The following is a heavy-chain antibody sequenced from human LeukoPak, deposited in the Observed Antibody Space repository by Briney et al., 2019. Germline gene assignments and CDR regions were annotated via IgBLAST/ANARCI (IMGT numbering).Heavy chain of an antibody. V-gene: IGHV3-21*01. CDR3: ARVGSGTYSFDY. D-gene: IGHD1-26*01. Sequence: PGGSLRLSCAASGFTFSSYAMSWVRQAPGKGLEWVSSISTSSSYINSADSVKGRFTISRDNAKNSLYLQMNSLRAEDTAVYYCARVGSGTYSFDYCGQGTQVTVSS. J-gene: IGHJ4*02. CDR1: GFTFSSYA. CDR2: ISTSSSYI.